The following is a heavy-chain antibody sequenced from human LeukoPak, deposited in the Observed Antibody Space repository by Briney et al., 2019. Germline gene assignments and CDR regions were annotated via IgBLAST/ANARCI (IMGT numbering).Heavy chain of an antibody. D-gene: IGHD1-14*01. V-gene: IGHV3-23*01. CDR3: AKVITPRTRSPTFDY. CDR1: GFTFSSYA. J-gene: IGHJ4*02. CDR2: ISGSAGST. Sequence: GGSLRLSCAASGFTFSSYAMSWVRQAPGRGLEWVSGISGSAGSTYYADSVKGRFTISRDNSKNTLYLQMNSLRAEDTAIYYCAKVITPRTRSPTFDYWGQGTLVTVSS.